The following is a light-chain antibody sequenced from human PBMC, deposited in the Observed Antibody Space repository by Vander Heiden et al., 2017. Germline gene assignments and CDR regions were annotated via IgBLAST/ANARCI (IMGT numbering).Light chain of an antibody. J-gene: IGKJ1*01. CDR3: QQDNELHT. Sequence: EIVMTQSPATLSVSPGERATLSCRASQSVSGHLAWYQQNRGQAPRLLMYGASTRATGIPARFSGSGSGTEFTLTISSLQSEDFAVYYWQQDNELHTFGQRTKVEIK. V-gene: IGKV3-15*01. CDR1: QSVSGH. CDR2: GAS.